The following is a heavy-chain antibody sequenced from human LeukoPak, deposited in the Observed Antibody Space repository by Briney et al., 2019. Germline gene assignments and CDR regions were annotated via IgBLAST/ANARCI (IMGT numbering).Heavy chain of an antibody. D-gene: IGHD6-19*01. CDR1: GYTFTGYY. J-gene: IGHJ4*02. CDR3: ASYPRYSSSPPFDY. CDR2: FNPNTGGT. V-gene: IGHV1-2*02. Sequence: ASVKVSCKASGYTFTGYYMHWVRQAPGQGLEWMGWFNPNTGGTNYAQKFQGRVTMTRDTTISTAYMELSRLTSDDTAVYYCASYPRYSSSPPFDYWGQGTLVTVSS.